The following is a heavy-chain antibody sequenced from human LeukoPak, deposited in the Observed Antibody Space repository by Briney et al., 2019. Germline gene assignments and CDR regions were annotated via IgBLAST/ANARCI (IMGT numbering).Heavy chain of an antibody. J-gene: IGHJ5*02. CDR2: TSGSGGST. CDR3: AKGGYYYGSGSYLNWFDP. CDR1: GFTFSSYG. V-gene: IGHV3-23*01. D-gene: IGHD3-10*01. Sequence: GGSLRLSCAASGFTFSSYGMSWVRQAPGKGLEWVSATSGSGGSTYYADSVKGRFTISRDNSKNTLYLQMNSLRAEDTAVYYCAKGGYYYGSGSYLNWFDPWGQGTLVTVSS.